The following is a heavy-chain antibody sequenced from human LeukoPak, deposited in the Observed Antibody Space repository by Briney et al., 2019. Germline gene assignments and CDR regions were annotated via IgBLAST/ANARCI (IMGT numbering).Heavy chain of an antibody. CDR1: GYSFTSYW. V-gene: IGHV5-51*01. D-gene: IGHD2-2*01. CDR3: ARQVPGYCSSTSCLDAFDI. CDR2: IYPGDSDT. J-gene: IGHJ3*02. Sequence: GESLKISCKVSGYSFTSYWIGWVRKMPGKGLEWMGIIYPGDSDTRYSPSFQGQVTISADKSISTAYLQWSSLTASDTAMYYCARQVPGYCSSTSCLDAFDIWGQGTMVTVSS.